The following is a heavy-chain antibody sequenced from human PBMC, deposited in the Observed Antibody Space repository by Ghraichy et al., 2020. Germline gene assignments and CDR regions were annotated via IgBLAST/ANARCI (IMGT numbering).Heavy chain of an antibody. CDR1: GFTFSDHY. CDR3: ARDGSGAYPRHYYYYGMDV. D-gene: IGHD3-16*01. Sequence: GGSLRLSCKASGFTFSDHYMTWIREAPGKGLEWLGYITTSGSTVYYADSVKGRFTISRDNSQNALFLEMNSLRAEDTAVYYCARDGSGAYPRHYYYYGMDVWGQGTTVTVSS. CDR2: ITTSGSTV. V-gene: IGHV3-11*01. J-gene: IGHJ6*02.